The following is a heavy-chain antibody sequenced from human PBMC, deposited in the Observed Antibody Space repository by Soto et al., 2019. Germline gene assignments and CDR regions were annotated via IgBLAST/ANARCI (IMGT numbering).Heavy chain of an antibody. CDR2: ISAYNYNT. Sequence: GASVKVSCKASGYTFHNYGVNWVRQAPGHGLEWMGRISAYNYNTHYAQNFEGRVTMTTDTSTSTAYMELRSLRSDDTAVYYCARDYPFTDYYYGMDVWGQGTTVTVSS. J-gene: IGHJ6*02. V-gene: IGHV1-18*01. CDR1: GYTFHNYG. CDR3: ARDYPFTDYYYGMDV.